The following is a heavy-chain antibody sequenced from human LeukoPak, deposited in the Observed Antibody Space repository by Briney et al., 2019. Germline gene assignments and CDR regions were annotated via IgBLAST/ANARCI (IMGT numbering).Heavy chain of an antibody. CDR2: IYSGGST. CDR3: ARSYSNHLFGMDV. V-gene: IGHV3-66*01. Sequence: KTGGSLRLSCAASGFTVSSYYMTWVPQAPGKGLEWVSVIYSGGSTYYAESVKGRIAISRGNSNNTVLLQMNIVRAEDTAVYYCARSYSNHLFGMDVWGQGTTVTVSS. J-gene: IGHJ6*02. D-gene: IGHD4-11*01. CDR1: GFTVSSYY.